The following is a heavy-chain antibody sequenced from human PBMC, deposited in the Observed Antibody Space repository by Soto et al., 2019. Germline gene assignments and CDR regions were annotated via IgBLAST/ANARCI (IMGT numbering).Heavy chain of an antibody. CDR2: ISYDGSNK. V-gene: IGHV3-30-3*01. J-gene: IGHJ4*02. CDR1: GFTFSSYA. Sequence: GGSLRLSCAASGFTFSSYAMHWVRQAPGKGLEWVAVISYDGSNKYYADSVKGRFTISRDNSKNTLYLQMNSLRAEDTAVYYCARSLSDTAMVKAYWGQGTLVTVSP. D-gene: IGHD5-18*01. CDR3: ARSLSDTAMVKAY.